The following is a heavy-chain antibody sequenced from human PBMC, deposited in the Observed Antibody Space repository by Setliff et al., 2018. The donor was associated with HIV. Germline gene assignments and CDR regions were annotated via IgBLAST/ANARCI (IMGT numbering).Heavy chain of an antibody. J-gene: IGHJ6*03. CDR1: GGSFSGYY. CDR3: ARKGRGWVSRWYYMDV. Sequence: SETLSLTCAVYGGSFSGYYWSWIRQPPGKGLEWIGEINHSGSTNYNPSLKSRVTISVDTSKNQFSLKLSSVTAAGTAVYYCARKGRGWVSRWYYMDVWGKGTTVTVSS. V-gene: IGHV4-34*01. CDR2: INHSGST. D-gene: IGHD6-19*01.